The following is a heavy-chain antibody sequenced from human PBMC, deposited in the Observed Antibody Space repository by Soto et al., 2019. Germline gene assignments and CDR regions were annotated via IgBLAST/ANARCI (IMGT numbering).Heavy chain of an antibody. V-gene: IGHV3-23*01. CDR1: GFSFNIYA. J-gene: IGHJ6*03. CDR2: ISAGGGNT. CDR3: AKAPTYDYYYYMDV. Sequence: EVHLLESGGGLVQPGGSLRLSCAASGFSFNIYAMKLVRQAPGKGLECVSAISAGGGNTYYADSVKGRFTISRDNSKNTLYLQMNSLRADDTAVYYCAKAPTYDYYYYMDVWGKGTTVTVSS.